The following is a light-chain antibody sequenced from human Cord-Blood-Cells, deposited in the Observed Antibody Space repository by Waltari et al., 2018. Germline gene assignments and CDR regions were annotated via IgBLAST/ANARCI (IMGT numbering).Light chain of an antibody. CDR3: SSYTSSSTLV. J-gene: IGLJ2*01. Sequence: QSALTQPASVSGSPGQSMTISCTGTSSHVGGYNYVSWYQQHPGKAPKLMIYVVSNRPSGVSNRFSGSKSGNTASLTISGLQAEDEADYCCSSYTSSSTLVFGGGTKLTVL. CDR1: SSHVGGYNY. V-gene: IGLV2-14*01. CDR2: VVS.